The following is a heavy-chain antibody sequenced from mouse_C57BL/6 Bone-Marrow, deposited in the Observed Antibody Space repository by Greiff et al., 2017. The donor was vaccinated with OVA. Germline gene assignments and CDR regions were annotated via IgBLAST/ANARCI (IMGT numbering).Heavy chain of an antibody. CDR1: GFNIKDDY. V-gene: IGHV14-4*01. CDR2: IDPENGDT. J-gene: IGHJ4*01. Sequence: VQLQQSGAELVRPGASVKLSCTASGFNIKDDYMHWVKQRPEQGLEWIGWIDPENGDTEYASKFPGKATITADTSSNTVYLQLSSLTSEDTAVYYCTTEGRYYSKNLWAMDYWGQGTSVTVSS. CDR3: TTEGRYYSKNLWAMDY. D-gene: IGHD2-5*01.